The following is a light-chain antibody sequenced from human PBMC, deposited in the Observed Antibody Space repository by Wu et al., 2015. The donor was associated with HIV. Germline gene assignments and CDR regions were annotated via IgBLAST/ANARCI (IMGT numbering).Light chain of an antibody. V-gene: IGKV1-9*01. CDR3: QRLYDFPLWT. CDR2: AAS. CDR1: QGIGSY. Sequence: DSQLTQSPSFLSASIGARVTITCRASQGIGSYLAWYQQKPGKVPKLLIYAASILQSGVPSRSSGSGSGTKFTLTINNLQPDDIATYYCQRLYDFPLWTFGQGTKLELK. J-gene: IGKJ2*02.